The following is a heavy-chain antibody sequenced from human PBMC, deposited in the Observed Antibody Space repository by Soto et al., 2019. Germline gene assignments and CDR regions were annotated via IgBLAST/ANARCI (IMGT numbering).Heavy chain of an antibody. D-gene: IGHD2-15*01. Sequence: QSQTLSLTCAISGDSVSSNSAAWNWIRQSPSRGLEWLGRTYYRSKWYNDYAVSVKSRITINPDTSKNQFSLQLNSVTPEDTAVYYCARDLVVVVAATNSDAFDIWGQGTMVTVSS. CDR1: GDSVSSNSAA. V-gene: IGHV6-1*01. CDR3: ARDLVVVVAATNSDAFDI. CDR2: TYYRSKWYN. J-gene: IGHJ3*02.